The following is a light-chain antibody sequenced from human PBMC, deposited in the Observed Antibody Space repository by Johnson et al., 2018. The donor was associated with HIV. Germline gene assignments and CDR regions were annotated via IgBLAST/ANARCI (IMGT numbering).Light chain of an antibody. J-gene: IGLJ1*01. CDR3: GTWDSSLSAGV. V-gene: IGLV1-51*02. CDR1: SSNIGKNY. Sequence: QSVLTQPPSVSAAPGQKVTISCSGSSSNIGKNYVSWYQQLPGTAPKVLIYENNKRPSGIPDRFSGSKSGTSASLGITGLQTGDEAKYYCGTWDSSLSAGVFGTGTKVTV. CDR2: ENN.